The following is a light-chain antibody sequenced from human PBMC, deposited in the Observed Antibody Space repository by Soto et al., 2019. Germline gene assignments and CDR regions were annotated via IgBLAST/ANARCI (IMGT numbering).Light chain of an antibody. CDR1: QDISNY. V-gene: IGKV1-33*01. CDR2: AAS. Sequence: DIQMTQSPSSLFASVGDTVTITCQASQDISNYLNWYQQKPGKAPKLLIYAASILETGFPSRFSGSGSGTDFTFTISSLQPEDIATYYCQHYDNLLFTFGPGTKVDFK. CDR3: QHYDNLLFT. J-gene: IGKJ3*01.